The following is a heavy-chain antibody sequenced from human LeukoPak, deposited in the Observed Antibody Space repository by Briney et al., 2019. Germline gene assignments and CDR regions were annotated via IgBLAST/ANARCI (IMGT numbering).Heavy chain of an antibody. CDR3: AREEGEYDILTGWSFYYGMDV. Sequence: ASVKVSCKASGYTFTSYDINWVRQATGQGLEWMGRMNPNSGNTGYAQKFQGRVTMTRNTSISTAYMELSSLRSEDTAVYYCAREEGEYDILTGWSFYYGMDVWGQGTTVTVSS. CDR1: GYTFTSYD. CDR2: MNPNSGNT. J-gene: IGHJ6*02. V-gene: IGHV1-8*01. D-gene: IGHD3-9*01.